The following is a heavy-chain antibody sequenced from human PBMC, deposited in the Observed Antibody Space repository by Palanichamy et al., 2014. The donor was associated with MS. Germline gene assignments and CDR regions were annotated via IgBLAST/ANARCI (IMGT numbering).Heavy chain of an antibody. CDR3: ARRQHGAGGARDY. CDR2: IYYSGST. CDR1: GDSISTSSYY. V-gene: IGHV4-39*01. D-gene: IGHD2-21*01. Sequence: QLQLQESGPGLVKPSETLSLTCTVSGDSISTSSYYWGWIRQPPGKGLEWIGSIYYSGSTYYSPSLKSRVTISVDTSKNQFSLKLSSVTAADTAVYYCARRQHGAGGARDYWGQGTLVTVSS. J-gene: IGHJ4*02.